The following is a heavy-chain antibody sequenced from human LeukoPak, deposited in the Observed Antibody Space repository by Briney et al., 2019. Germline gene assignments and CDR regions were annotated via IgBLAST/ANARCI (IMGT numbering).Heavy chain of an antibody. CDR1: GYTFTSYD. J-gene: IGHJ6*03. D-gene: IGHD3-3*01. Sequence: GASVTVSCKASGYTFTSYDINWVRQATGQGLEWMGWMNPNSGNTGYAQKFQGRVTMTRNTSISTAYMELSSLRSEDTAVYYCARAMKRITIFGVSRYYMDVWGKGTTVTVSS. CDR2: MNPNSGNT. V-gene: IGHV1-8*01. CDR3: ARAMKRITIFGVSRYYMDV.